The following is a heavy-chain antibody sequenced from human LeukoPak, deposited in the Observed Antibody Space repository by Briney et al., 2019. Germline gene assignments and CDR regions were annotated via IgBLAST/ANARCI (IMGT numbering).Heavy chain of an antibody. D-gene: IGHD5-12*01. J-gene: IGHJ4*02. CDR3: AKDSYRKWLQN. Sequence: PGGSLRLSCAASGFTFDDYAMHWVRQAPGKGLEWVSGISWNSGSIGYADSVKGRFTISRDNAKNSLYLQMNSLGAEDTALYYCAKDSYRKWLQNWGQGTLVTVSS. CDR1: GFTFDDYA. CDR2: ISWNSGSI. V-gene: IGHV3-9*01.